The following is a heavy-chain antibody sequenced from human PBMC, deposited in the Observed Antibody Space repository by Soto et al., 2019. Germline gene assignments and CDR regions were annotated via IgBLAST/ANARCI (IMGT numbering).Heavy chain of an antibody. J-gene: IGHJ4*02. Sequence: QVRLVQSGAEVKKPGASVKVSCKASGYIFTSDGISWGRQAPGQGLEWMGWISAYNGNTKYAQKLQGRVTMTTDTSTCTADMELRSLRSDDTAVYYCASEPNYFDYWGQGTLVTVSS. CDR3: ASEPNYFDY. CDR1: GYIFTSDG. CDR2: ISAYNGNT. V-gene: IGHV1-18*01.